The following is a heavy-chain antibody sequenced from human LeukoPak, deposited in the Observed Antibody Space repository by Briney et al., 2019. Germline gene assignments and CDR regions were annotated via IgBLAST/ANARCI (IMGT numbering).Heavy chain of an antibody. V-gene: IGHV4-59*01. Sequence: PSETLSLTCTVSGGSTSSYYWSWIRQPPGKGLEWIGYIYYSGSTNYNPSLKSRVTISVDTSKNRFSLKLSSVTAADTAVYYCARVGSGSGSYYPPYFDYWGQGTLVTVSS. D-gene: IGHD3-10*01. CDR3: ARVGSGSGSYYPPYFDY. CDR2: IYYSGST. J-gene: IGHJ4*02. CDR1: GGSTSSYY.